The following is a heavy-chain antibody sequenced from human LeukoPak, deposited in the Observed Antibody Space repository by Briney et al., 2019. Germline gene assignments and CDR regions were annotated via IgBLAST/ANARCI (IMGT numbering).Heavy chain of an antibody. V-gene: IGHV3-53*01. D-gene: IGHD2-21*01. CDR1: GFTVSSNY. CDR3: ARVADTHIFDY. Sequence: GGSLRLSCAASGFTVSSNYMSWVRQAPGKGLEWVSVIYRGTTTDYADSVKGRFTSSRDNSRNTLYLQMNSLRAEDTALYYCARVADTHIFDYWGQGTLVTVSS. J-gene: IGHJ4*02. CDR2: IYRGTTT.